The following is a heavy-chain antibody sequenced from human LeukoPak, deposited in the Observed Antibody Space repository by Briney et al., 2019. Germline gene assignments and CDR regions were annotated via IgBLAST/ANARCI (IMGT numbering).Heavy chain of an antibody. J-gene: IGHJ6*03. CDR1: GFTFDDYG. CDR2: INWNGGRT. Sequence: SGGSLRLSCAASGFTFDDYGMSWVRQAPGKGLEWVSGINWNGGRTGYADSVKGRFTISRDNAKNSLYLQMNSLRAEDTALYYCARVYGSSWGYYYYMDVWGKGTTVTVSS. V-gene: IGHV3-20*04. CDR3: ARVYGSSWGYYYYMDV. D-gene: IGHD6-13*01.